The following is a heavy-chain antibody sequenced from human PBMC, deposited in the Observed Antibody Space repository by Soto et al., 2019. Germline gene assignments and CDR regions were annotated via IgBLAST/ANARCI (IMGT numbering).Heavy chain of an antibody. D-gene: IGHD1-26*01. Sequence: GGSLRLSCAASGFTFSSYDMHWVRQATGKGLEWVSAIGTAGDTYYPGSVKGRFTISRENAKNSLYLQMNSLRAGDTAVYYCARLSGDQSFDIWGQGTMVTVSS. CDR2: IGTAGDT. J-gene: IGHJ3*02. CDR3: ARLSGDQSFDI. V-gene: IGHV3-13*01. CDR1: GFTFSSYD.